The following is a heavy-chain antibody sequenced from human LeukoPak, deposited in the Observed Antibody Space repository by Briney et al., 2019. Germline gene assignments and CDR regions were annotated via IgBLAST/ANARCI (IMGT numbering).Heavy chain of an antibody. V-gene: IGHV3-30*02. CDR1: GFTFSGYG. Sequence: GGSLRLSCAASGFTFSGYGMHWVRQAPGKGLEWVAFIRYDGSNKYYADSVKGRFTISRDNSKNTLYLQMNSLRAEDTAVYYCARSEVSPSDFDYWGQGTLVTVSS. J-gene: IGHJ4*02. CDR2: IRYDGSNK. CDR3: ARSEVSPSDFDY. D-gene: IGHD5/OR15-5a*01.